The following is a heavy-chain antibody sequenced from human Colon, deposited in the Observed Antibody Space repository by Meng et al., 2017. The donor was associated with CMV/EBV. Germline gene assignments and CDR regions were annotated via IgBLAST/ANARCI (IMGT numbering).Heavy chain of an antibody. V-gene: IGHV3-33*01. J-gene: IGHJ5*02. D-gene: IGHD5-12*01. CDR2: IWNNGRDS. CDR1: GFNFGSYG. Sequence: GESLKISCAASGFNFGSYGMHWVRQAPGKGPEWVAVIWNNGRDSYYAASVKGRFTISRDNSKNTLYLQMNSLRVEDTAVYYCARDGFTGYVGWFDPWGQGTQVTVSS. CDR3: ARDGFTGYVGWFDP.